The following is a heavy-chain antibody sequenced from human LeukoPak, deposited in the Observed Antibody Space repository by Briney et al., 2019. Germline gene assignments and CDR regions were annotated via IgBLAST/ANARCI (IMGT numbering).Heavy chain of an antibody. J-gene: IGHJ4*02. CDR2: ISYDGSKK. Sequence: PGGSLRLSCAASGFTFSSYAMHWVRQAPGKGLEWVAVISYDGSKKYYADPVKGRFTISRDDSKNTLYLQMNSLGAEDTAVYYCASAGSYLGDYWGQGTLVTVSS. D-gene: IGHD3-10*01. CDR1: GFTFSSYA. CDR3: ASAGSYLGDY. V-gene: IGHV3-30-3*01.